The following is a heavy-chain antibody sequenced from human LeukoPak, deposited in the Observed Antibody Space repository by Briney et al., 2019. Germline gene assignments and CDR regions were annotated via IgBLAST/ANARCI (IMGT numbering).Heavy chain of an antibody. V-gene: IGHV3-7*01. J-gene: IGHJ4*02. Sequence: GGSLRLSCAASGFTFSSYWMSWVRQAPGKGLEWVANINQDGSEKYYVDSVKGRFTISRDNAKNSLYLQMNSLRAEDTAVYYCARLVWSGSYYFDYWGQGTLVTVSS. CDR1: GFTFSSYW. CDR2: INQDGSEK. D-gene: IGHD1-26*01. CDR3: ARLVWSGSYYFDY.